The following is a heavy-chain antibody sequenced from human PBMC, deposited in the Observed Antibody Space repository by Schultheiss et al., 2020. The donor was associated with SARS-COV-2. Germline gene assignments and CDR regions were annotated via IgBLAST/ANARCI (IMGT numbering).Heavy chain of an antibody. CDR1: GGSFSGYY. CDR2: INHSVST. CDR3: ARASIAARRGLDY. J-gene: IGHJ4*02. Sequence: SQTLSLTCAVYGGSFSGYYWSWIRQPPGKGLEWIGEINHSVSTNYNPSLKSRVTISVDTSKNQFSLKLSSVTAADTAVYYCARASIAARRGLDYWGQGTLVTVSS. V-gene: IGHV4-34*01. D-gene: IGHD6-6*01.